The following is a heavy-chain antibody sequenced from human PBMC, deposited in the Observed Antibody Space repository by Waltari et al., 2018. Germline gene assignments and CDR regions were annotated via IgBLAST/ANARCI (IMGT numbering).Heavy chain of an antibody. J-gene: IGHJ6*02. Sequence: QVQLQESGPGLVKPSETLSLTCTVSGGSISSYYWSWIRPPAGKGLEWIGRIYTSGSTNYNPSLKSRVTISVDKSKNQFSLKLSSVTAADTAVYYCARDPIMITFGGAYGMDVWGQGTTVTVSS. CDR3: ARDPIMITFGGAYGMDV. D-gene: IGHD3-16*01. V-gene: IGHV4-4*07. CDR2: IYTSGST. CDR1: GGSISSYY.